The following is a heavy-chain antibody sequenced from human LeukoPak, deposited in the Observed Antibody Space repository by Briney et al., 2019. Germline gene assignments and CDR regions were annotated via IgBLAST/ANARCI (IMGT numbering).Heavy chain of an antibody. CDR3: ARILAALDY. CDR2: IKQDGSEK. Sequence: GGALRLSCAASGFTFSSYLMSWVRQAPGKGVEWVANIKQDGSEKYYVDPVKGRFTISRDNAKNSLYLQMNSLRAEDTAVYYCARILAALDYWGQGTLVTVSS. D-gene: IGHD6-25*01. J-gene: IGHJ4*02. V-gene: IGHV3-7*01. CDR1: GFTFSSYL.